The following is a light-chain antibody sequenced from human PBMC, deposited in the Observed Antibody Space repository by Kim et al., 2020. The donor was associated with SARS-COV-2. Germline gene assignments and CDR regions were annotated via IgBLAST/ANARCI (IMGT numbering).Light chain of an antibody. V-gene: IGKV3-20*01. J-gene: IGKJ1*01. CDR1: QSVSSSY. CDR2: GAS. Sequence: EIVLTQSPGTLSLSPGERATLSCRASQSVSSSYLAWYQRKPGQAPRLLIYGASSRATGIPDRFSGSGSGTDFTLTISRLEPEDFAVYYCQHYGSSRTFGQGTKVDIK. CDR3: QHYGSSRT.